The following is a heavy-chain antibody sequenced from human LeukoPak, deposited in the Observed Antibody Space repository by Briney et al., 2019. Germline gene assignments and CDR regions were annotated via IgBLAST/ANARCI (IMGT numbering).Heavy chain of an antibody. Sequence: GGSLNICCKGSGSSFSSYWICWVRQMPGKGLGGVGIIYPGDSDTRYSPSFHGQVTISTDKSISTDYLQWSSLKASDTAMYYCARTRITGTTMSYGMDVWGQGTTVTVSS. CDR1: GSSFSSYW. D-gene: IGHD1-20*01. CDR2: IYPGDSDT. V-gene: IGHV5-51*01. CDR3: ARTRITGTTMSYGMDV. J-gene: IGHJ6*02.